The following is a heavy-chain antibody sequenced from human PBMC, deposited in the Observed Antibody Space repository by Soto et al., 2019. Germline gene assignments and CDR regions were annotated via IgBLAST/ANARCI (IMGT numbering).Heavy chain of an antibody. Sequence: QAQLVESGGGVVQPGRSLRLSCAASGLTFSSYGMHWVRQAPGKGLEWVAVISYDGSDKNCVDSVKGRFTISRDNSKNXLYLQMNSLRAEDTAVYYCAKDEYYHSRSGYYIFDHWGQGTLVTVSS. D-gene: IGHD3-22*01. V-gene: IGHV3-30*18. CDR3: AKDEYYHSRSGYYIFDH. CDR2: ISYDGSDK. J-gene: IGHJ4*02. CDR1: GLTFSSYG.